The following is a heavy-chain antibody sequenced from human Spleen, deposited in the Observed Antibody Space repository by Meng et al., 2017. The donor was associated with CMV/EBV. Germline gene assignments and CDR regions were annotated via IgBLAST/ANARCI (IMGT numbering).Heavy chain of an antibody. CDR2: FDYSGST. D-gene: IGHD6-13*01. CDR3: ARVGSSSTGPYSSSWYFDY. Sequence: GSLRLSCTVSGGSVTSGSYYWNWIRQPPGKGLEWIGYFDYSGSTTYNPSLKSRVTISVDTSKNQFSLKLSSVTAADTAVYYCARVGSSSTGPYSSSWYFDYWGQGTLVTVSS. J-gene: IGHJ4*02. V-gene: IGHV4-61*01. CDR1: GGSVTSGSYY.